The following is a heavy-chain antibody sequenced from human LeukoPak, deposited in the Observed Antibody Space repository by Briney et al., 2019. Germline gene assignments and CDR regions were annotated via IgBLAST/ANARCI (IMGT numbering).Heavy chain of an antibody. CDR2: INNSGRT. CDR1: GASLSDYY. V-gene: IGHV4-34*01. D-gene: IGHD3/OR15-3a*01. CDR3: ARGLDYAKTGY. Sequence: PSETLSLTCAVNGASLSDYYWTWIRQPPGKGLEWIGEINNSGRTNYNPSLQSRVIISVDTSKNQFSLKVTSVTAADTAVYYCARGLDYAKTGYWGQGTLVTVSS. J-gene: IGHJ4*02.